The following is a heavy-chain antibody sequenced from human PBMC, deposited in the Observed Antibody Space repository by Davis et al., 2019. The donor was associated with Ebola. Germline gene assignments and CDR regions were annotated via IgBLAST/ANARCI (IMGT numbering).Heavy chain of an antibody. J-gene: IGHJ4*02. Sequence: ASVKVSCKASGYTFTSYFMHWVRQAPGQGLEWMGVINPSGGGTTYAQKFQGRVTMTRDTSTSTVYMELSSLTSEDTAVYYCARAQFPTTSDHWGQGTLVTVSS. CDR1: GYTFTSYF. D-gene: IGHD1-1*01. CDR3: ARAQFPTTSDH. V-gene: IGHV1-46*01. CDR2: INPSGGGT.